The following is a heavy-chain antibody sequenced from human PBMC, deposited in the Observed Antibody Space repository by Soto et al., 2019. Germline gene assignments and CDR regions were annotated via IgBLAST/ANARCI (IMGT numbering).Heavy chain of an antibody. CDR1: GGSISSYY. Sequence: SETLSLTCTVSGGSISSYYWSWIRQPPGKGLEWIGYIYYSGSTNYNPSLKSRVTISVDTSKNQFSLKLSSVTAADTAVYYCARESWAIAVTGTSRYFDYWGQGTLVTVSS. CDR3: ARESWAIAVTGTSRYFDY. J-gene: IGHJ4*02. V-gene: IGHV4-59*01. D-gene: IGHD6-19*01. CDR2: IYYSGST.